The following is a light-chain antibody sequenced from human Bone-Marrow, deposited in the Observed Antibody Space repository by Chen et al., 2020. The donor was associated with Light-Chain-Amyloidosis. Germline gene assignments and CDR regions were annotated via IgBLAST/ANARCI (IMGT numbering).Light chain of an antibody. J-gene: IGLJ2*01. CDR1: SSDVGGYNY. Sequence: QPALTQPASVSGSPGQSITISCTGTSSDVGGYNYVSWYQQHQGKAPKLIIFDVSNRPSGVSNRFSGAKSGNTASLTISGLQAEDEADYYCSSYTSSSTLVFGGGTKLTVL. CDR2: DVS. V-gene: IGLV2-14*03. CDR3: SSYTSSSTLV.